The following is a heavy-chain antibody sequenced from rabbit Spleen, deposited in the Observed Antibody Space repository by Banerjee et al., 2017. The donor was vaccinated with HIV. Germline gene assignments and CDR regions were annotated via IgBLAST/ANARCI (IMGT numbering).Heavy chain of an antibody. J-gene: IGHJ4*01. CDR1: GFDFSNYG. CDR2: IDAGSSGFT. CDR3: ARDLVVVIGWNFSL. Sequence: QEQLVESGGGLVQPGGSLKLSCKASGFDFSNYGVTWVRQAPGKGLEWIACIDAGSSGFTYHANWAKGRFTFSKTSSTTVTLQMTSLTAADTATYFCARDLVVVIGWNFSLWGPGTLVTVS. D-gene: IGHD8-1*01. V-gene: IGHV1S45*01.